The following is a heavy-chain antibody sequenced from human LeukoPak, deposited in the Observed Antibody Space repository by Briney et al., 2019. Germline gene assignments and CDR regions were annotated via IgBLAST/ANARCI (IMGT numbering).Heavy chain of an antibody. Sequence: GGSLRLSCVASGFTVSSNYMSWVRQAPGKGLEWVSVIYSGDNTYYVDSVKGRFTISRDSSKNTLYLQMNSLRAEDTAIYYCAGRDCTNGLCQFDYWGQGTLVTVSS. J-gene: IGHJ4*02. CDR3: AGRDCTNGLCQFDY. CDR1: GFTVSSNY. D-gene: IGHD2-8*01. CDR2: IYSGDNT. V-gene: IGHV3-66*01.